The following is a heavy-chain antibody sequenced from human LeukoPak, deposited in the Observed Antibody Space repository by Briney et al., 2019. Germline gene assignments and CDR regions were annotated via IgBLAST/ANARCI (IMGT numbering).Heavy chain of an antibody. CDR2: INSDGSST. J-gene: IGHJ4*02. D-gene: IGHD5-24*01. CDR3: ARVEMATSTGFDY. V-gene: IGHV3-74*01. Sequence: GGSLRLSCAASGFTFSNYWMHWVRQAPGKGLVWVSRINSDGSSTNYAASVKGRFTISRDNAKNTLYPQLNSLKADDTAVYYCARVEMATSTGFDYWGQGSLVTVSS. CDR1: GFTFSNYW.